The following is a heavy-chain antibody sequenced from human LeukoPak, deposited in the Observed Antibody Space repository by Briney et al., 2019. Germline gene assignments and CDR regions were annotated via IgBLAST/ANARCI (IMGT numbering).Heavy chain of an antibody. CDR3: ARDPSADWYFDL. J-gene: IGHJ2*01. V-gene: IGHV3-21*01. Sequence: PGGSLRLSCAASGFTFSSYSMNWVRQAPGKGLEWVSSISSSSSYIYYADSVKGRFTISRDNAKNSLYLQMNSLRAEDTAVYYCARDPSADWYFDLWGRGTLVTVSS. CDR2: ISSSSSYI. CDR1: GFTFSSYS.